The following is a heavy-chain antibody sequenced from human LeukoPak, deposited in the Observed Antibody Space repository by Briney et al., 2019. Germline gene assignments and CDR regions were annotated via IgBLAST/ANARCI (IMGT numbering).Heavy chain of an antibody. CDR1: GFTFSSYS. Sequence: GGSLRLSCAASGFTFSSYSMNWVRQAPGKGLEWVSSISSSSSYIYYVDSVKGRFAISRDNAKNSLYLQMNSLRAEDTAVYYCARDPRGGSQPDAFDIWGQGTMVTVSS. CDR2: ISSSSSYI. V-gene: IGHV3-21*01. D-gene: IGHD3-16*01. J-gene: IGHJ3*02. CDR3: ARDPRGGSQPDAFDI.